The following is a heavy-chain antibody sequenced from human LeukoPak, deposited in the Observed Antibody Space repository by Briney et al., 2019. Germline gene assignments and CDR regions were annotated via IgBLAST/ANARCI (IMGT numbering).Heavy chain of an antibody. D-gene: IGHD1-26*01. Sequence: PGGSLGLSCAASGFTFSRYAISWVRQAPGKGLDWVSSISTSVGSTYYADSVKGRFTISRDNSKSTLYLQMNSLRDEDTAVYYCATYRGDIREADFDYWGQGTLVTVSS. CDR3: ATYRGDIREADFDY. V-gene: IGHV3-23*01. CDR2: ISTSVGST. J-gene: IGHJ4*02. CDR1: GFTFSRYA.